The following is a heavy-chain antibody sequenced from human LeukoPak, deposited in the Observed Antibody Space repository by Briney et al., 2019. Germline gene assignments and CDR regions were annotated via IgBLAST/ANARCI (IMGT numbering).Heavy chain of an antibody. J-gene: IGHJ4*02. CDR3: ARDNFQY. CDR1: GFTFSSYW. CDR2: IKPDGSDE. V-gene: IGHV3-7*04. Sequence: AGGSLRLSCAASGFTFSSYWMNWVRQAPGKGLEWVANIKPDGSDEYYVDSVRGRFTISRDNAENSLYLQMNSLRAEDTYVYYCARDNFQYWAQGTLVTVSS.